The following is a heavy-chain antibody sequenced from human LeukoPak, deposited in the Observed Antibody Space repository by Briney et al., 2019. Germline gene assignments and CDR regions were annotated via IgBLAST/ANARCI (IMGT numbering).Heavy chain of an antibody. CDR1: GLTFSSYA. J-gene: IGHJ4*02. CDR2: ISGSSGHT. Sequence: QPGGSLRLSCAASGLTFSSYAMSWVRQAPGKGLEWLSAISGSSGHTYYADYVKGRFTISRDNSKNTLYLQMNSLRAEDTAVYYCAKVGFSEMEWLLYSDHWGQGTLVTVSS. CDR3: AKVGFSEMEWLLYSDH. V-gene: IGHV3-23*01. D-gene: IGHD3-3*01.